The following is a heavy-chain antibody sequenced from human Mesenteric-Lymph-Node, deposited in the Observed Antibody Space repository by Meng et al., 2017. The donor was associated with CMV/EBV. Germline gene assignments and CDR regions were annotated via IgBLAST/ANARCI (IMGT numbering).Heavy chain of an antibody. D-gene: IGHD3-10*01. Sequence: EVQLVESGGGLVKPGGSQRLSCAASGFTFSSYSMNWVRQAPGKGLEWVSSISSSSSYIYYADSVKGRFTISRDNAKNSLYLQMNSLRAEDTAVYYCARPTREYYFDYWGQGTLVTVSS. CDR2: ISSSSSYI. V-gene: IGHV3-21*01. CDR1: GFTFSSYS. CDR3: ARPTREYYFDY. J-gene: IGHJ4*02.